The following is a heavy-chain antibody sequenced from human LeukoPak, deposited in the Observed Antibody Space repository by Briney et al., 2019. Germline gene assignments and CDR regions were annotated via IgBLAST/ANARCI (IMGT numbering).Heavy chain of an antibody. V-gene: IGHV4-59*01. CDR2: IYYSGST. CDR1: GGSISSYY. J-gene: IGHJ4*02. Sequence: PSETLSLTCTVSGGSISSYYWSWIQQPPGKGLEWIGYIYYSGSTNYNPSLKSRVTISVDTSKNQFSLKLSSVTAADTAVYYCARTPGYSYGYYFDYWGQGTLVTVSS. D-gene: IGHD5-18*01. CDR3: ARTPGYSYGYYFDY.